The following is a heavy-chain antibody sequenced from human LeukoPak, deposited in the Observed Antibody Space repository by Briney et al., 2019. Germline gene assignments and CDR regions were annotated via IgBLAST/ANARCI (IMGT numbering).Heavy chain of an antibody. CDR3: ARSYGGNSDFLDY. CDR1: GGTFSSYA. CDR2: IIPIFGTA. J-gene: IGHJ4*02. Sequence: ASVKVSCKASGGTFSSYAISWVRQAPGQGLEWMGGIIPIFGTANYAQKFQGRVTITTDESTSTAYMELSSLRSEDTAVYYCARSYGGNSDFLDYWGQGTLVTVSS. D-gene: IGHD4-23*01. V-gene: IGHV1-69*05.